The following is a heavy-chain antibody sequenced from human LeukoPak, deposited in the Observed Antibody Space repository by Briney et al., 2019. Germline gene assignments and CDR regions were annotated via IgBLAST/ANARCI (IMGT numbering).Heavy chain of an antibody. Sequence: ASVKVSCKASGGTFSSYAISWVRQAPGQGLEWMGRIIPILGIANYAQKFQGRVTITADKSTSTAYMDLSSLRSEDTAVYYCARDYPGGSYGNYWGQGTLVTVSS. CDR1: GGTFSSYA. J-gene: IGHJ4*02. D-gene: IGHD1-26*01. CDR3: ARDYPGGSYGNY. CDR2: IIPILGIA. V-gene: IGHV1-69*04.